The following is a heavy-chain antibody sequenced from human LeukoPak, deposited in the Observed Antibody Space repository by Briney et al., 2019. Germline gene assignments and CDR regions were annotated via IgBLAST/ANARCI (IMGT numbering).Heavy chain of an antibody. V-gene: IGHV3-30-3*01. J-gene: IGHJ3*02. CDR1: GFTFSASA. CDR2: ISYDASNK. Sequence: HPGRSLRLSCAASGFTFSASAMHWARQAPGKGLEWVAAISYDASNKYYAVSVRGRFTISRDNSRNTLFLQMNSLRADDTAVYYCARGTTDIVAEISDAFDIWGQGTVVTVSS. D-gene: IGHD5-12*01. CDR3: ARGTTDIVAEISDAFDI.